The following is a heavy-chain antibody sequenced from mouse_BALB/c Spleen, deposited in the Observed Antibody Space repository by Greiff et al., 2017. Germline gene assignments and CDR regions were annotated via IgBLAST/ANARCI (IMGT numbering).Heavy chain of an antibody. V-gene: IGHV5-12-1*01. CDR2: ISSGGGST. D-gene: IGHD1-1*01. CDR1: GFAFSSYD. J-gene: IGHJ2*01. CDR3: ARHYYYGSSYYFAY. Sequence: EVKVVESGGGLVKPGGSLKLSCAASGFAFSSYDMSWVRQTPEKRLEWVAYISSGGGSTYYPDTVKGRFTISRDNAKNTLYLQMSSLKSEDTAMYYCARHYYYGSSYYFAYWGQGTTLTVSS.